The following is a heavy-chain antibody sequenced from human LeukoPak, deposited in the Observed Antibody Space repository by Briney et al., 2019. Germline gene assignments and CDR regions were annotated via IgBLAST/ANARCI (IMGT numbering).Heavy chain of an antibody. J-gene: IGHJ4*02. D-gene: IGHD3-22*01. Sequence: GGSLRLSCAASGFTFSSYSMNWVRQAPGKGLEWVSYISSSSSTIYYADSVKGRFTISRDNAKNSLYLQMNSLRAEDTAVYYCARDEPDSEFDYWGQGTLVTVSS. V-gene: IGHV3-48*04. CDR2: ISSSSSTI. CDR1: GFTFSSYS. CDR3: ARDEPDSEFDY.